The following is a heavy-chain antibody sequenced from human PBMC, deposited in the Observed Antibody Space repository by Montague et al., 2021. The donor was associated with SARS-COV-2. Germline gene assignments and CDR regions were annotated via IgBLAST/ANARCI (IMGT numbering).Heavy chain of an antibody. V-gene: IGHV3-7*01. Sequence: SLRLSCAASGFTFSFYWMSWVRQAPGKGLEWVANIKQDGSGKYYVDSVKGRFTISRDNAKNSLYLQMNSLRAEDMAVYYCARVPSSSWYFEYWGQGTLVTVSS. CDR1: GFTFSFYW. CDR3: ARVPSSSWYFEY. CDR2: IKQDGSGK. J-gene: IGHJ4*02. D-gene: IGHD6-13*01.